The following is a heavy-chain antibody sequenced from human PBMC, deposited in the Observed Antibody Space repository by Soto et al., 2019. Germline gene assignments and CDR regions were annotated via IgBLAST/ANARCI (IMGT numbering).Heavy chain of an antibody. V-gene: IGHV4-39*01. D-gene: IGHD2-8*01. J-gene: IGHJ5*02. Sequence: PSETLSLTCTVSGGSISSSSYYWGWIRQPPGKGLEWIGSIYYSGSTYYNPSLKSRVTISVDTSKNQFSLKLSSVTAADTAVYYCARSWAQCTNGVCYDFNWFDPWGQGTLVTVSS. CDR2: IYYSGST. CDR1: GGSISSSSYY. CDR3: ARSWAQCTNGVCYDFNWFDP.